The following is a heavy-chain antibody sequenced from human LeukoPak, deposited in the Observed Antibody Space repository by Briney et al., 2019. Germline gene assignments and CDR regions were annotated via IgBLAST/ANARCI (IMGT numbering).Heavy chain of an antibody. CDR1: GGSISSYY. J-gene: IGHJ4*02. CDR2: IYYSGST. CDR3: ARAIAARPSPFDY. D-gene: IGHD6-6*01. V-gene: IGHV4-59*01. Sequence: SETLSLTRTVSGGSISSYYWSWIRQPPGKGLEWIGYIYYSGSTNYNPSLKSRVTISVDTSKNQFSLKLSSVTAADTAVYYCARAIAARPSPFDYWGQGTLVTVSS.